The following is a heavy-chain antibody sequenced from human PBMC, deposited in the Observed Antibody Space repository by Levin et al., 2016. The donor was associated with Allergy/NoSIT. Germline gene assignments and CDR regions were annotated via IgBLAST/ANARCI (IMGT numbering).Heavy chain of an antibody. D-gene: IGHD3-10*01. Sequence: WVRQAPGQGLEWMGIINPSGGSTSYAQKFQGRVTMTRDTSTSTVYMELSSLRSEDTAVHYCARDLILATHGSGSSYDAFDIWGQGTMVTVSS. J-gene: IGHJ3*02. CDR2: INPSGGST. V-gene: IGHV1-46*01. CDR3: ARDLILATHGSGSSYDAFDI.